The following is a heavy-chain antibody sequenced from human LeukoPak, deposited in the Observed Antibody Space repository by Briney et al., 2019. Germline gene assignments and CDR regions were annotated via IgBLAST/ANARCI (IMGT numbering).Heavy chain of an antibody. CDR3: ARRPQYCRGGACYD. J-gene: IGHJ4*02. V-gene: IGHV1-2*02. CDR2: INPNSGGT. D-gene: IGHD2-15*01. CDR1: GNTFTGYY. Sequence: ASVKVSCKASGNTFTGYYMHWVRQAAGQGLEWIGWINPNSGGTNYAQKFQGRVTMTRDTSISSAYMELSRLRSDDTAVYYCARRPQYCRGGACYDWGQGTLVTVSS.